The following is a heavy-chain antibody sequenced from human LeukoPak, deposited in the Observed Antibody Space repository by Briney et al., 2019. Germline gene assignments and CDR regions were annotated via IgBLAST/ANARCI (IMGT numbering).Heavy chain of an antibody. D-gene: IGHD6-19*01. CDR1: GGTFSSYA. Sequence: SVKVSCKASGGTFSSYAISWVRQAPGQGLEWMGGIISIFGTANYAQKFQGRVTITADESTSTAYMELSSLRSEDTAVYYCASSLDSSGWFAPYYYYYGMDVWGKGTTVTVSS. J-gene: IGHJ6*04. CDR3: ASSLDSSGWFAPYYYYYGMDV. V-gene: IGHV1-69*13. CDR2: IISIFGTA.